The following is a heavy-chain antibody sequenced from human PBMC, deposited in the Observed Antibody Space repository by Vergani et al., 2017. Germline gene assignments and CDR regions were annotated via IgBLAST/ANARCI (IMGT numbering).Heavy chain of an antibody. Sequence: QVQLVESGGGVVQPGRSLRLSCAASGFTFSSYGMHWVRQAPGKGLEWVAVIWYDGSNKYYADSVKGRFTISRDNSKNTLYLQMNSLRAEDTAVYYCARNDMYYDSSGYFAGWGQGTLVTVSS. D-gene: IGHD3-22*01. J-gene: IGHJ4*02. V-gene: IGHV3-33*01. CDR3: ARNDMYYDSSGYFAG. CDR2: IWYDGSNK. CDR1: GFTFSSYG.